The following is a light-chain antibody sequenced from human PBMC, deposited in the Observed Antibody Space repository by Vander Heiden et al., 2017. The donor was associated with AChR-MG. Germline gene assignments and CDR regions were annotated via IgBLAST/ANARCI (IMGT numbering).Light chain of an antibody. CDR1: QGISNY. V-gene: IGKV1-27*01. CDR3: QKYNSVPLT. Sequence: DIQMTQSPSSLSASVGDRVTITCRASQGISNYLAWYQQKPGKVPKLLIHEASTLQTGVPSRFSGSGSGTEFTLTIGSLQPEDFATYYCQKYNSVPLTFGPGTKVDIK. J-gene: IGKJ3*01. CDR2: EAS.